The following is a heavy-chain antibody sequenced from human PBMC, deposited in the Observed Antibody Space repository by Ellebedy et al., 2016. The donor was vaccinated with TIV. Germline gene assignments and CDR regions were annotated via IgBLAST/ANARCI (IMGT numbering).Heavy chain of an antibody. CDR3: ASEFKYSSGWAFDY. CDR1: GGSLSSDY. V-gene: IGHV4-34*01. J-gene: IGHJ4*02. D-gene: IGHD6-19*01. CDR2: INHSGRT. Sequence: MPSETLSLTCAVHGGSLSSDYWSWIRQSPEKWLECVGEINHSGRTSYNPSLKSRVSISVDTPKKQFSLKLSSVTAADTAVYYCASEFKYSSGWAFDYWGQGTLVTVSS.